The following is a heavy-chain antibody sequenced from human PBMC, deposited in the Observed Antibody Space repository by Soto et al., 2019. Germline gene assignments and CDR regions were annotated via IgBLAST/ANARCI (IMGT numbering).Heavy chain of an antibody. D-gene: IGHD3-9*01. CDR2: IYYRGNA. CDR3: ARLEGLATISYFFDF. V-gene: IGHV4-39*01. Sequence: PSETLSLTCSVSDDSINSDKYYWGWIRQPPGKGLEWIGSIYYRGNAYYNPSLQTRVTISLDKSKSQFSLKLNSVTAADSAVYFCARLEGLATISYFFDFWGPGALVTVSS. CDR1: DDSINSDKYY. J-gene: IGHJ4*02.